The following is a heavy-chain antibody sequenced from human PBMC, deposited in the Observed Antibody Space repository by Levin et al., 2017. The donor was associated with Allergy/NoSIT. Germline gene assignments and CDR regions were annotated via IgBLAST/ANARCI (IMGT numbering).Heavy chain of an antibody. CDR1: GGSFNDYF. CDR3: SRGGRIPVWTGSILNYHQYAMDV. D-gene: IGHD1-14*01. Sequence: SETLSLTCAVSGGSFNDYFWSWIRQSPGKGLEWIGEINHSGFTGYNPSLKSRVTISLDTSNNQFSLKLSSVTAADTAIYFCSRGGRIPVWTGSILNYHQYAMDVWGQGTTVTVSS. V-gene: IGHV4-34*01. J-gene: IGHJ6*02. CDR2: INHSGFT.